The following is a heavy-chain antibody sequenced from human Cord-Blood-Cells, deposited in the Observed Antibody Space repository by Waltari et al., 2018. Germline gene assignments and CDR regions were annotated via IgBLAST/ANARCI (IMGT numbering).Heavy chain of an antibody. D-gene: IGHD3-3*01. CDR1: GFPLSSYS. CDR3: ATSLGAYWYFDL. CDR2: ISSSSSYI. Sequence: EVQLVESGGGLVKPGGSLRLSCAASGFPLSSYSTTWLRQAPGKGLEWVSSISSSSSYIYYADSVKGRFTISRDNAKNSLYLQMNSLRAEDTAVYYCATSLGAYWYFDLWGRGTLVTVSS. V-gene: IGHV3-21*01. J-gene: IGHJ2*01.